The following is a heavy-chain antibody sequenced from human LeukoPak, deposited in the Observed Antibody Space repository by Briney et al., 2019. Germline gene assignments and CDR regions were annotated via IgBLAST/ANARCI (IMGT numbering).Heavy chain of an antibody. CDR1: GFTFSSYW. Sequence: PRGSLRLSCEASGFTFSSYWMSWVRQAPGKGLEWVANIKTDGSEKYYVDSVKGRFTISRDNAKNSLYLQMNSLRAEDTAVYYCARGGGLDVWGQGATVTVSS. D-gene: IGHD3-16*01. V-gene: IGHV3-7*03. CDR2: IKTDGSEK. J-gene: IGHJ6*02. CDR3: ARGGGLDV.